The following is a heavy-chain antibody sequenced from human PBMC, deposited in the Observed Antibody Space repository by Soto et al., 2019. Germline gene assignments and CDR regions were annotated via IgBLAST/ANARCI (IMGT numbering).Heavy chain of an antibody. Sequence: GGSLRLSCAASGFTFSSYAMGWVRQAPGKGLEWVSAISGSGGSTYYADSVKGRFTISRDNSKNTLYLQMNSLRAEDTAVYYCAKDGSWEGSGSYPGSYYYYYMDVWGKGTTVTVSS. D-gene: IGHD3-10*01. CDR3: AKDGSWEGSGSYPGSYYYYYMDV. CDR2: ISGSGGST. CDR1: GFTFSSYA. V-gene: IGHV3-23*01. J-gene: IGHJ6*03.